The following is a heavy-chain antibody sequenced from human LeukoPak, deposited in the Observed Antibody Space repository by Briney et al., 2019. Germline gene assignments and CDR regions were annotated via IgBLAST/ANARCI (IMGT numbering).Heavy chain of an antibody. CDR2: IRYDGSNK. D-gene: IGHD3-10*01. CDR3: VTGELLPSAGSGKYFNALLY. J-gene: IGHJ1*01. Sequence: SGGSLRLSCAASGFTFSSYGMHWVRQAPGKGLEWVAFIRYDGSNKYYADSVKGRFTISRDNSKNTLYLQMNSLRAEDTAVYYCVTGELLPSAGSGKYFNALLYWGQGTLVTVSS. CDR1: GFTFSSYG. V-gene: IGHV3-30*02.